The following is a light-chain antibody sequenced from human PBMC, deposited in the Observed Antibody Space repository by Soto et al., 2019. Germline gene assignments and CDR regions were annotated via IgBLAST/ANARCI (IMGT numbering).Light chain of an antibody. CDR1: SSNIGSNT. V-gene: IGLV1-44*01. CDR3: AAWDDSLNVVV. Sequence: QSVLTQPPSASGTPGQRVTISCSGSSSNIGSNTVNWYQQLPGTAPKLLIYSNNQRPSGVPDRFSGAQSGTSASRAISGLQSEDEADYYCAAWDDSLNVVVFGGGTKVTVL. J-gene: IGLJ2*01. CDR2: SNN.